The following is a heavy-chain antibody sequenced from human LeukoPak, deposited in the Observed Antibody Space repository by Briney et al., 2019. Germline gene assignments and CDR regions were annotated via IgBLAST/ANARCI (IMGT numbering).Heavy chain of an antibody. CDR1: GFTFSSYS. CDR3: ARKAQTGSHSGPFDI. CDR2: ISTDSLTI. D-gene: IGHD1-26*01. V-gene: IGHV3-48*04. J-gene: IGHJ3*02. Sequence: QSGGSLRLSCAASGFTFSSYSMNWVRQAPGKGLEWISSISTDSLTIKYADFVSGQFAISRDNAEHLLFLQMNSLRAEDTAVYYCARKAQTGSHSGPFDIWGQGTLVTVSS.